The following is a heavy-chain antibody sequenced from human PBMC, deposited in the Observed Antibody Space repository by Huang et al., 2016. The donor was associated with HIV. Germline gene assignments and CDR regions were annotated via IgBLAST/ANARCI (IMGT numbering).Heavy chain of an antibody. CDR2: IYYSGST. V-gene: IGHV4-39*02. D-gene: IGHD3-10*01. J-gene: IGHJ4*02. Sequence: QLQLQESGPGLVKPSETLSLTCTVSGGSIRSDNYYWGWIRQPPGKGLGWIGSIYYSGSTYYNPSLKRRVTITGDTSKNHFSLRMRSVTAADTAVYYCARLPGSITMIRGVITDPYWGQGTLVTVSS. CDR1: GGSIRSDNYY. CDR3: ARLPGSITMIRGVITDPY.